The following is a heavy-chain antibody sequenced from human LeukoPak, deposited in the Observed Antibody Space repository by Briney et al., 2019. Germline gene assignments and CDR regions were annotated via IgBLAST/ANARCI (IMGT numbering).Heavy chain of an antibody. CDR2: ISGSGVST. CDR1: GFTFSSYA. V-gene: IGHV3-23*01. CDR3: AKGVTGYSSSWSSYYYYGMDV. D-gene: IGHD6-13*01. J-gene: IGHJ6*02. Sequence: PGGSLRLSCAASGFTFSSYAMSWVRQAPGKGLEWVSAISGSGVSTYYADSVKGRFTISRDNSKNTLYLQMNSLRAEDTAVYYCAKGVTGYSSSWSSYYYYGMDVWGQGTTVTVSS.